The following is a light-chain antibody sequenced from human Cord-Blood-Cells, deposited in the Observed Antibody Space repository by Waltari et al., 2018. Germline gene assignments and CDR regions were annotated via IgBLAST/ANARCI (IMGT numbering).Light chain of an antibody. Sequence: QSALTQPASVSGSPGQSITISCTGTRSAVGGCHSVSWYQTHPCKAPKLMIYEVSMLPAGVSNRFSCSKSGNTASLTISGLQAEDEADYYCSSYTSSSTLVFGTGTKVTVL. CDR2: EVS. J-gene: IGLJ1*01. CDR1: RSAVGGCHS. V-gene: IGLV2-14*01. CDR3: SSYTSSSTLV.